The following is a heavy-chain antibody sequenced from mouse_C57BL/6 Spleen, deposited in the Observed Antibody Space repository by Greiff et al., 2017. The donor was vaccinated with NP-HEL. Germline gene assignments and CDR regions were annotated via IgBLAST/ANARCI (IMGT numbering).Heavy chain of an antibody. D-gene: IGHD1-1*01. CDR2: IDPSDSET. V-gene: IGHV1-52*01. CDR1: GYTFTSYW. Sequence: QVQLQQPGAELVRPGSSVKLSCKASGYTFTSYWMHWVKQRPIQGLEWIGNIDPSDSETHYNQKFKDKATLTVDKSSSTAYMQLSSLTSEDSAVYYCARSPYYYGSPYFDYWGQGTTFTVSS. CDR3: ARSPYYYGSPYFDY. J-gene: IGHJ2*01.